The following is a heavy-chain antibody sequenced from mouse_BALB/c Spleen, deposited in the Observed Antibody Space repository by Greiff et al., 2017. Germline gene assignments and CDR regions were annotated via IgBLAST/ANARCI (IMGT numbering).Heavy chain of an antibody. CDR2: ISYSGST. D-gene: IGHD2-4*01. Sequence: EVQLQESGPGLVKPSQSLSLTCTVTGYSITSDYAWNWIRQFPGNKLEWMGYISYSGSTSYNPSLKSRISITRDTSKNQFFLQLNSVTTEDTATYYCARERDFYYDYGPGAMDYWGQGTSVTVSS. CDR3: ARERDFYYDYGPGAMDY. J-gene: IGHJ4*01. V-gene: IGHV3-2*02. CDR1: GYSITSDYA.